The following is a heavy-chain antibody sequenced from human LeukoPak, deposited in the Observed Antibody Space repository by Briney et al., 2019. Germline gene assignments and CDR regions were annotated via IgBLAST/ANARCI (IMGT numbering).Heavy chain of an antibody. J-gene: IGHJ4*02. V-gene: IGHV4-59*01. CDR2: IYYSGST. CDR1: GGSISSYY. D-gene: IGHD2-2*01. CDR3: ARQGFDAYPHSFDY. Sequence: PSETLSLTCTVSGGSISSYYWSWIRQPPGKGLEWIGYIYYSGSTNYNPSLKSRVTISVDTSKNQFSLKLSSVTAADTAVYYCARQGFDAYPHSFDYWGPGPLVTVSS.